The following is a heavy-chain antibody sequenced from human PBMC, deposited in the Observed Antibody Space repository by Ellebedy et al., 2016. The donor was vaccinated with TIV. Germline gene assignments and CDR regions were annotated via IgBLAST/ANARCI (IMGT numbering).Heavy chain of an antibody. CDR3: ATDGSYGDYLSPTHAFEI. CDR2: INQDGSQK. Sequence: GESLKISCAAPGFSFRSYWMSWVRQAPGKGLEWVANINQDGSQKYYVDSVKGRFTISRDSAKNSLYLQMNSLRVDDAAMYYCATDGSYGDYLSPTHAFEIWGQGTMLIVSS. CDR1: GFSFRSYW. V-gene: IGHV3-7*01. J-gene: IGHJ3*02. D-gene: IGHD1-26*01.